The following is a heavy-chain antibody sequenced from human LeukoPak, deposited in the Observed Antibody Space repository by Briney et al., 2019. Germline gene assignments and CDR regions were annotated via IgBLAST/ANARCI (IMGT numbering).Heavy chain of an antibody. CDR1: GGSFSGYY. Sequence: SETLSLTCAVYGGSFSGYYWSWIRQPPGKGLEWIGEINHSGSTNYNPSLKSRVTISVDTSKNQSSLKLSSVTAADTAVYYCARVEGWEYYFDYWGQGTLVTVSS. D-gene: IGHD1-26*01. V-gene: IGHV4-34*09. J-gene: IGHJ4*02. CDR3: ARVEGWEYYFDY. CDR2: INHSGST.